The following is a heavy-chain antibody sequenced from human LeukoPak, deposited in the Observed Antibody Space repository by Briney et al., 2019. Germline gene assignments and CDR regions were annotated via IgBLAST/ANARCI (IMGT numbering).Heavy chain of an antibody. Sequence: ASETLSLTCAVYGGSFSGYYWSWIRQPPGKGLGWIGEINHSGSTNYNPSLKSRVTISVDTSKNQFSLKLSSVTAADTAVYYCARGGGYYSNYFDYWGQGTLVTVSS. CDR1: GGSFSGYY. CDR3: ARGGGYYSNYFDY. CDR2: INHSGST. V-gene: IGHV4-34*01. J-gene: IGHJ4*02. D-gene: IGHD3-22*01.